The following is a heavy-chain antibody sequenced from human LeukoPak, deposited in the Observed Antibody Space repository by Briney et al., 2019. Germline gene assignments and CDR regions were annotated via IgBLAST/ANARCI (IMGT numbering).Heavy chain of an antibody. CDR1: GFTFSSYW. CDR3: ARGDYARGSGSYSHYYYYGMDV. D-gene: IGHD3-10*01. V-gene: IGHV3-7*01. CDR2: IKQDGSEK. Sequence: GGSLRLSCAASGFTFSSYWMSWVRQAPGKGLEWVANIKQDGSEKYYVDSVKGRFTISRDNAKNSLYLQMNSLRAEDTAVYYCARGDYARGSGSYSHYYYYGMDVWGQGTTVTVSS. J-gene: IGHJ6*02.